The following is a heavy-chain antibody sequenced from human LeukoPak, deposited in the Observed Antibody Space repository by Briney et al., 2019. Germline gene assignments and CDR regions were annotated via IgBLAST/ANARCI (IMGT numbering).Heavy chain of an antibody. J-gene: IGHJ4*02. Sequence: GASVKVSCKASGYTFTGYFMYWVRQAPGQGLQWLGWINLNSGYTNYARRFQGRVTMTRDTSITTAYMEMRGLRSDDTAVYYCAAALDLDYSMISDFWGQGTLVTVSS. CDR2: INLNSGYT. CDR3: AAALDLDYSMISDF. D-gene: IGHD4-11*01. V-gene: IGHV1-2*02. CDR1: GYTFTGYF.